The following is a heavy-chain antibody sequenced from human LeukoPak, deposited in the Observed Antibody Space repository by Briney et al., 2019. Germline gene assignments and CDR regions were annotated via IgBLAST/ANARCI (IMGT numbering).Heavy chain of an antibody. CDR1: GFTFSNAW. D-gene: IGHD3-22*01. V-gene: IGHV3-15*07. CDR3: ATDFYDST. Sequence: GGPLRLSCATSGFTFSNAWMNWVRQAPGKGLEWVGRIRSNSDGGTIDYAAPVKGRFTLSRDDSKTTLYLQMNSLQTEDTAVYYCATDFYDSTWGQGTLVTASS. CDR2: IRSNSDGGTI. J-gene: IGHJ5*02.